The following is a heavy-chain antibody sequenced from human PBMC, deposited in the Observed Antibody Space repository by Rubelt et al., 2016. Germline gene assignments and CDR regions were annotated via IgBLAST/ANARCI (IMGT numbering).Heavy chain of an antibody. CDR2: LSGRGGSR. V-gene: IGHV3-23*04. Sequence: VQLVESGGGVVQPGRSLRLSCAASGFTFSSYGMHWVRQAPGKGLELVSALSGRGGSRYYADSVKGRFTISRDNSRNTLYLQMNSLRAEDTALYYCVFDFWGQGTRVTVSS. CDR1: GFTFSSYG. CDR3: VFDF. J-gene: IGHJ4*02.